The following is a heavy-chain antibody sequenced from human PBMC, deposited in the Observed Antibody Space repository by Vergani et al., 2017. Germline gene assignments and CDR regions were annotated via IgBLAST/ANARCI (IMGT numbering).Heavy chain of an antibody. J-gene: IGHJ6*02. D-gene: IGHD3-22*01. CDR3: AREGANYDSSGDNYYYGMDV. V-gene: IGHV1-46*01. CDR2: INPSGGST. CDR1: GYTFTSYY. Sequence: QVQLVQSGAEVKKPGASVKVSCKASGYTFTSYYMHWVRQAPGQGLEWMGIINPSGGSTSYAQKFQGRVTMTRETSTSTVYMERSSLRSEDTAVYYCAREGANYDSSGDNYYYGMDVWGQGTTVTVSS.